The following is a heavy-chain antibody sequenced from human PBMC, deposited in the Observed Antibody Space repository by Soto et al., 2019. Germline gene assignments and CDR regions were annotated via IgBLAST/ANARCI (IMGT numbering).Heavy chain of an antibody. CDR1: DGSMNSDSSY. D-gene: IGHD3-22*01. Sequence: QLQLQESGPGLVKPSETLSLTCRVSDGSMNSDSSYWGWIRQPPGKGLEWIGVINHSGSTYHNLSLKGRVTMSVDASRNQFSLKLTSMPAADTAVYYWAGLGGYVSVGYYYLWDSWGQGTLVTVSS. J-gene: IGHJ4*02. CDR3: AGLGGYVSVGYYYLWDS. V-gene: IGHV4-39*01. CDR2: INHSGST.